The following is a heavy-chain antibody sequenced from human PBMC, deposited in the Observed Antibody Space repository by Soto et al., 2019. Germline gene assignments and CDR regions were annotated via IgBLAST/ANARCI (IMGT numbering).Heavy chain of an antibody. D-gene: IGHD2-8*01. J-gene: IGHJ6*02. Sequence: IHWVRHAPGQGLEWLGRINPKSGGTSTAQKFQGWVTMTTDTSISTASMELTRLTSDDTAIYYCARGDSTDCSNGVCSFFYNHDMDVWGQGTTVTSP. CDR3: ARGDSTDCSNGVCSFFYNHDMDV. V-gene: IGHV1-2*04. CDR2: INPKSGGT.